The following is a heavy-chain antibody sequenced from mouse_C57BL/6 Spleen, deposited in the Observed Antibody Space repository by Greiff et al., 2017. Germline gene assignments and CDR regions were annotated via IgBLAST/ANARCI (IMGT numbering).Heavy chain of an antibody. V-gene: IGHV1-59*01. J-gene: IGHJ3*01. Sequence: QVQLQQPGAELVRPGTSVKLSCKASGYTFTSYWLHWVKQRPGQGLAWIGVIDPSDSYTNYNQKFKGKATLTVDTSTSTDYLQLSSLTSEDSAVYDCARAGCNGAWFAYWGQGTLVTVSA. CDR2: IDPSDSYT. CDR3: ARAGCNGAWFAY. CDR1: GYTFTSYW.